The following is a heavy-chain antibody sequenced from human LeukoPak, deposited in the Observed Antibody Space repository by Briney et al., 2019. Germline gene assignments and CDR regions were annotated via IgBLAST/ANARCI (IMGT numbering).Heavy chain of an antibody. CDR1: GGSISNYY. CDR2: IYYSGST. D-gene: IGHD6-6*01. J-gene: IGHJ2*01. CDR3: ARRTDSGSWYFDL. Sequence: SETLSLTCTVSGGSISNYYWSWIRQPPGMGLEGIGNIYYSGSTNYNPSLKSRVNISVETSKTQFSLKLSSVTAADTAVYYCARRTDSGSWYFDLWGRGTLVTVSS. V-gene: IGHV4-59*01.